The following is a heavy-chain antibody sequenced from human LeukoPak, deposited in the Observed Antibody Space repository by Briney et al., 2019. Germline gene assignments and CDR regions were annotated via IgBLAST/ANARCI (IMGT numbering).Heavy chain of an antibody. CDR2: TRSDGSDQ. D-gene: IGHD1-26*01. CDR1: GFIFSSYG. V-gene: IGHV3-30*02. J-gene: IGHJ4*02. CDR3: GKHDSASDY. Sequence: GGSLRLSCVASGFIFSSYGMHWVRQAPGKGLEWVAFTRSDGSDQYYTDSVKGRFTISRDNSKNTLYLQMNSLRAEDTAVYYCGKHDSASDYWGQETLVTVSS.